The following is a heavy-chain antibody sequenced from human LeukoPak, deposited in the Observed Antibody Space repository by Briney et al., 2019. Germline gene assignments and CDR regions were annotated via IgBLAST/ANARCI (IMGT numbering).Heavy chain of an antibody. V-gene: IGHV1-2*06. CDR3: ARDRGYYYDSSGYYEPAY. CDR1: GYTFTSYD. CDR2: INPNSGGT. D-gene: IGHD3-22*01. J-gene: IGHJ4*02. Sequence: EASVKVSCKASGYTFTSYDINWVRQAPGQGLEWMGRINPNSGGTNYAQKFQGRVTMTRETSISTAYMELSRLRSDDTAVYYCARDRGYYYDSSGYYEPAYWGQGTLVTVSS.